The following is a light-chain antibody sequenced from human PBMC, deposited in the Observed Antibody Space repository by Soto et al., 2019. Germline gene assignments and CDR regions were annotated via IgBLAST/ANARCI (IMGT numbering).Light chain of an antibody. CDR3: QQYYSTPYT. J-gene: IGKJ2*01. V-gene: IGKV4-1*01. CDR1: QSVLYSSNNNNY. CDR2: WAS. Sequence: DIVMTQSPDSLAVSLGERATINCKSSQSVLYSSNNNNYLAWYQQKPGQPPKLLIYWASTRESGVPDRFSGSASGTDFTLTISSLQAEDVAVYYCQQYYSTPYTFGQGTKLEIK.